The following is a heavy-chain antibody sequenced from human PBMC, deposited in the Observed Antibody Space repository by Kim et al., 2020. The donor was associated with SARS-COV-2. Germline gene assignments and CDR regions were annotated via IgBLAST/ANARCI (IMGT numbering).Heavy chain of an antibody. D-gene: IGHD3-22*01. J-gene: IGHJ3*02. V-gene: IGHV1-46*01. CDR3: ARGDYYDSSGYSDAFDI. Sequence: FQGRVTMTRDTSTSTVYMELSSLRSEDTAVYYCARGDYYDSSGYSDAFDIWGQGTMVTVSS.